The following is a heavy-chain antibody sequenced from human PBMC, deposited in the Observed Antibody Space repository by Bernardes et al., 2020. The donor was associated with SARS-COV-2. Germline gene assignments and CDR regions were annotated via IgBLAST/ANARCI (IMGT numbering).Heavy chain of an antibody. Sequence: SVKVSCKASGGTFSSYAISWVRQAPGQGLEWMGRIIPILGIANYAQKFQGRVTITADKSTSTAYMELSSLRSEDTAVYYCARDACGGDCYSASDAFDIWGQGTMVTVSS. J-gene: IGHJ3*02. V-gene: IGHV1-69*04. CDR2: IIPILGIA. CDR3: ARDACGGDCYSASDAFDI. D-gene: IGHD2-21*02. CDR1: GGTFSSYA.